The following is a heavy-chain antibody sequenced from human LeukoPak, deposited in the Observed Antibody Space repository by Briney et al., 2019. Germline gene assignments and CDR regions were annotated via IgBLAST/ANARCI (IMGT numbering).Heavy chain of an antibody. D-gene: IGHD4-23*01. CDR3: ASGPGGSALFN. Sequence: SETLSLTCTVSGGSISSSSYYWAWIRQPPGKGLEWVGSIYYSGTTYYNPSLKSRITISVDTSKNQFSLKLTSVTAADTAAYYCASGPGGSALFNWGQGTLVTVSS. V-gene: IGHV4-39*07. J-gene: IGHJ4*02. CDR2: IYYSGTT. CDR1: GGSISSSSYY.